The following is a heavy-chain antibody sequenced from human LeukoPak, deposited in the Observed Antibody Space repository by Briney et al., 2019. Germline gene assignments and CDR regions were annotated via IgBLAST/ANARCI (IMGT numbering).Heavy chain of an antibody. Sequence: SVKVSCKASGGTFSSYAISWVRQAPGQGLEWMGGIIPIFGTANYAQKFQGRVTTTADESTSTAYMELSSLRSEDTAVYYCARAGRAVAGLGIDYWGQGTLVTVSS. D-gene: IGHD6-19*01. CDR1: GGTFSSYA. V-gene: IGHV1-69*01. CDR3: ARAGRAVAGLGIDY. CDR2: IIPIFGTA. J-gene: IGHJ4*02.